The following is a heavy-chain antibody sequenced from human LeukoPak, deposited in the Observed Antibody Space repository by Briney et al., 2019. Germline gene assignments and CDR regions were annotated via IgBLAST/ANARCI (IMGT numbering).Heavy chain of an antibody. D-gene: IGHD1-26*01. J-gene: IGHJ4*02. Sequence: GGSLRLSCAASGFPFSSYGLHWVRQAPGKGLEWVAVIWYDGSNKYYADSVKGRFTISRDNSKNTLYLQMNSLRAEDTAVYYCASDPANIGATTYCDYWGQGTLVTVSS. CDR1: GFPFSSYG. CDR2: IWYDGSNK. V-gene: IGHV3-33*01. CDR3: ASDPANIGATTYCDY.